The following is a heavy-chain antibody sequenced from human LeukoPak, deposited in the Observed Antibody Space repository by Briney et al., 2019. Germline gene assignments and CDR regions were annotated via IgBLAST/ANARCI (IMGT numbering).Heavy chain of an antibody. D-gene: IGHD3-9*01. V-gene: IGHV4-34*01. J-gene: IGHJ5*02. CDR2: IYYSGST. CDR1: GGSFSGYY. Sequence: SETLSLTCAVYGGSFSGYYWSWIRQPPGKGLEWIGSIYYSGSTYYNPSLKSRVTISVDTSKNQFSLKLSSVTAADTAVYYCASLYYDILTGYRPWGQGTLVTVSS. CDR3: ASLYYDILTGYRP.